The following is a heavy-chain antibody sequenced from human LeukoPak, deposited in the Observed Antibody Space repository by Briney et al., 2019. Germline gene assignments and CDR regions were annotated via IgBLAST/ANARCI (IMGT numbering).Heavy chain of an antibody. Sequence: PGGSLRLSCAASGFPFSNYAMTWVRQAPEKGLEWVSGISGSGTRAYYADSVKGRFIISRDNSKNTLYLQMNSLRAEDTAVYYCAKDYYYDSRTIDYWGQGTLVTVSS. CDR1: GFPFSNYA. CDR3: AKDYYYDSRTIDY. CDR2: ISGSGTRA. J-gene: IGHJ4*02. V-gene: IGHV3-23*01. D-gene: IGHD3-22*01.